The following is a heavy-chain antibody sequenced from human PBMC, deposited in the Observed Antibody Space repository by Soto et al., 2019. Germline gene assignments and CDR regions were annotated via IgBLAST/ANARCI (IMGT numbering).Heavy chain of an antibody. D-gene: IGHD2-2*01. CDR1: GFSFSTYW. Sequence: GGSLRLSCAATGFSFSTYWMHWVRQGPGKGLVWVSRISTDGSSTTYADSVKGRFTISRDNAKNTLYLQMNSLSADDTAVYYCARATGSNHPFDYWGQGT. CDR3: ARATGSNHPFDY. CDR2: ISTDGSST. J-gene: IGHJ4*02. V-gene: IGHV3-74*01.